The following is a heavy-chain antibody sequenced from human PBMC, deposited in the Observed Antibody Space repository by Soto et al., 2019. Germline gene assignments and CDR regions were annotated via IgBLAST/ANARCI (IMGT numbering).Heavy chain of an antibody. J-gene: IGHJ4*02. Sequence: PGGSLRLSCAASGFTFSSYAMSWVRQAPGKGLKWVSAISGSGGSTYYADSVKGRFTISRDNSKNTLYLQMNSLRAEDTAVYYCAKGKGLLWFGEPNINFDYWGQGTLVTVSS. CDR3: AKGKGLLWFGEPNINFDY. D-gene: IGHD3-10*01. CDR2: ISGSGGST. V-gene: IGHV3-23*01. CDR1: GFTFSSYA.